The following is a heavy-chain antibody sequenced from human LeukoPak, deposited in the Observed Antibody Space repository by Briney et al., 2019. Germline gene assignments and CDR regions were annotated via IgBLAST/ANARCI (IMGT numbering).Heavy chain of an antibody. CDR3: ATSRTFDY. CDR1: GFTFSSYW. V-gene: IGHV3-74*01. D-gene: IGHD1-1*01. CDR2: INSDGSIT. Sequence: GGSLRLSCAASGFTFSSYWMHWVRQAPGKGLVWVSRINSDGSITNYADSVKGRFTISRDNTKNTLYLQMNSLRAEDTAMYYCATSRTFDYWGQGTLVTVSS. J-gene: IGHJ4*02.